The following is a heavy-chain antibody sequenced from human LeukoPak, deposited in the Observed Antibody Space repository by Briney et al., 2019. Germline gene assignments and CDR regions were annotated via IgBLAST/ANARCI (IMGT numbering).Heavy chain of an antibody. V-gene: IGHV3-7*01. CDR3: AKVSPKYQLLPGFDY. CDR2: IQQHGSET. CDR1: GCTFSNYW. D-gene: IGHD2-2*01. J-gene: IGHJ4*02. Sequence: GGSLRLSCEGSGCTFSNYWMSWVRQAPGKGLEWVANIQQHGSETYYGDSVKGRFTISRDNAKNSLYLQMNSLRAEDTAVYYCAKVSPKYQLLPGFDYWGQGTLVTVSS.